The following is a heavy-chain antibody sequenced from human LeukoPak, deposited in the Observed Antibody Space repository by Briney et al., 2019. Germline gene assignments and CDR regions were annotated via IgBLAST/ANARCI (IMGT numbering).Heavy chain of an antibody. Sequence: GGSLRLSCAASGFTFNNYVMHWVRQAPGKGLEWVALISYDGSNKYYADSVRGRFTISRDNSKYTLYLQMNSLRPEDTAVYYCAKDFEGFCGGDCYSMDFWGQGTLATVSS. V-gene: IGHV3-30*18. J-gene: IGHJ4*02. CDR1: GFTFNNYV. CDR3: AKDFEGFCGGDCYSMDF. D-gene: IGHD2-21*02. CDR2: ISYDGSNK.